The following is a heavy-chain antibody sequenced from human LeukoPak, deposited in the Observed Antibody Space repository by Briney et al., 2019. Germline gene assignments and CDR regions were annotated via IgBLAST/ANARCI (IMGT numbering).Heavy chain of an antibody. CDR3: ASLRGAYGSGDYFDY. V-gene: IGHV1-46*01. D-gene: IGHD5-12*01. CDR1: GYTFTSYY. Sequence: ASVKVSCKASGYTFTSYYMHWVRQAPRQGLEWMGIINPSGGSTSYAQKSQGRVTMTRDTSTSTVYMELSSLRSEDTAVYYCASLRGAYGSGDYFDYWGQGTLVTVSP. CDR2: INPSGGST. J-gene: IGHJ4*02.